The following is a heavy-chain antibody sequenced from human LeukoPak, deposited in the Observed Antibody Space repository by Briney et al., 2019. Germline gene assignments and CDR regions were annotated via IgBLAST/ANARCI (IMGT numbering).Heavy chain of an antibody. CDR1: GYTFTGYY. Sequence: ASVKVSCKASGYTFTGYYMHWVRQAPGQGLEWMGWINPNSGGTNYAQKFQGRVTITADKSTSTAYMELSSLRSEDTAVYYCATGYSYGYTHFDYWGQGTLVTVSS. J-gene: IGHJ4*02. D-gene: IGHD5-18*01. CDR3: ATGYSYGYTHFDY. V-gene: IGHV1-2*02. CDR2: INPNSGGT.